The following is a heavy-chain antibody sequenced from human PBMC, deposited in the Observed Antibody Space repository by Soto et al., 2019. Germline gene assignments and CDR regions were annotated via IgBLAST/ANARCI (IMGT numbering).Heavy chain of an antibody. CDR3: AKRSFQLGLPFDY. CDR1: GFTFSSYV. Sequence: EVQVLESGGGLVQPGGSLRLSCVASGFTFSSYVMSWVRQAPGKGLEWVSFVSGSGGSTDYADSVKGRFTISRDNSKSTLYLQLNSLRAEDTAMYYCAKRSFQLGLPFDYWGQGTLVTVSS. CDR2: VSGSGGST. J-gene: IGHJ4*02. D-gene: IGHD6-13*01. V-gene: IGHV3-23*01.